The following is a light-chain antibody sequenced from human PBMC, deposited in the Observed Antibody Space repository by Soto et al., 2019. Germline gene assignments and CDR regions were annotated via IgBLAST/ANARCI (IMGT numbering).Light chain of an antibody. CDR2: DVS. CDR3: SSYTSSSTLGV. J-gene: IGLJ2*01. V-gene: IGLV2-14*03. Sequence: QSALTQPASVSGSPGQSITISCTGTSSDVGAYNYVSWYQQHPGKAPKLMIYDVSNRPSGVSNRFSGSKSGNTASLTISGLQPEDEADYYCSSYTSSSTLGVFGGGTKVTVL. CDR1: SSDVGAYNY.